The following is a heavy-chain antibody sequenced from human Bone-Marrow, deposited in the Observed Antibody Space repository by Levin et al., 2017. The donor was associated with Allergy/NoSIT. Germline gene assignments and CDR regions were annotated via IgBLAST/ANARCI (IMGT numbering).Heavy chain of an antibody. J-gene: IGHJ3*02. Sequence: SETLSLTCTVSGGSISRSNQYWGWIRQPPGKGLEWIGSIFYSGSASYMPSLESRVIISVDTSKKQFSLKVSSATAADTAVYVCVGYRTMAREGRKNEDAFDIWGQGTMVTVSS. V-gene: IGHV4-39*01. D-gene: IGHD3-10*01. CDR1: GGSISRSNQY. CDR3: VGYRTMAREGRKNEDAFDI. CDR2: IFYSGSA.